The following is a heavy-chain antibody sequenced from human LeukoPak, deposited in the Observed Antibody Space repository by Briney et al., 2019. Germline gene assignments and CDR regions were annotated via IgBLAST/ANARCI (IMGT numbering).Heavy chain of an antibody. D-gene: IGHD6-19*01. J-gene: IGHJ4*02. V-gene: IGHV1-2*02. CDR3: AKESGWQVYYFDF. CDR2: INPNSGGK. Sequence: ASVKVSCKASGYTFNGSCMHWVRQVPGQGLEWMGWINPNSGGKNYAQRFQGRVTMTRDTSVSTAYMELSGLTSDDTAVYYCAKESGWQVYYFDFWGQGTRVTVSS. CDR1: GYTFNGSC.